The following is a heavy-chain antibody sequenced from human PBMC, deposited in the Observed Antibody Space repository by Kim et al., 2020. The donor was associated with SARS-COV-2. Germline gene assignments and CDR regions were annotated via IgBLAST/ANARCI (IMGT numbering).Heavy chain of an antibody. CDR2: ITPVNGYT. CDR3: AREYQGKQPNFDY. D-gene: IGHD5-18*01. V-gene: IGHV1-3*01. Sequence: ASVKVSCKASGYTFTTYALHWVRQAPGQRLEWMGWITPVNGYTKCSQKFQDRVTFTRDTSAYTAYMEVSSLRSEDTAVYYCAREYQGKQPNFDYWGQGTLVTVSS. CDR1: GYTFTTYA. J-gene: IGHJ4*02.